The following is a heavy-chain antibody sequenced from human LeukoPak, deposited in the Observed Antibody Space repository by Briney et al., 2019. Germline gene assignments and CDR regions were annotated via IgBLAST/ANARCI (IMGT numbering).Heavy chain of an antibody. CDR2: IYSGGST. CDR3: ARGEVTFGILLDY. CDR1: GFTVSSNY. V-gene: IGHV3-66*01. D-gene: IGHD3-16*01. Sequence: GGSLRLSCAASGFTVSSNYMSWVRQAPGKGLEWVSVIYSGGSTYYANSVKGRFTISRDNSKNTLYLQMNSLRAEDTAVYYCARGEVTFGILLDYWGQGTLVTVSS. J-gene: IGHJ4*02.